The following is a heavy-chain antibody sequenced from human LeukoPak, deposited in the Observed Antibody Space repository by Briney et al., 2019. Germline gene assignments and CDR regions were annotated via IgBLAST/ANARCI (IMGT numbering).Heavy chain of an antibody. Sequence: SETLSITCSVSGGSISSRDYYLCWLRQPPWQGLECIGYIYYSGSTYYNPSLKSRVTISVDTSKNQFSLKLSSVTAADTAVYYCAREVGYCSSTSCAGGYWGQGTLVTVSS. CDR2: IYYSGST. V-gene: IGHV4-30-4*08. D-gene: IGHD2-2*01. CDR1: GGSISSRDYY. CDR3: AREVGYCSSTSCAGGY. J-gene: IGHJ4*02.